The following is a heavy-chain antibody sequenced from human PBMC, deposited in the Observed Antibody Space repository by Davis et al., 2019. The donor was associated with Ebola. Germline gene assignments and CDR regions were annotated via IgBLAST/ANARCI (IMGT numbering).Heavy chain of an antibody. Sequence: SETLSLTCTVSGDSINSRYWSWIRQPPGKGLEWIGYIYYSGSTNYNPSLKSRVTISVDTSKNQFSLNLASVTAADTAVYYCARGQNSGRLAGGVGVWGQGTKVTVSS. CDR3: ARGQNSGRLAGGVGV. J-gene: IGHJ6*02. V-gene: IGHV4-59*11. CDR2: IYYSGST. D-gene: IGHD5-12*01. CDR1: GDSINSRY.